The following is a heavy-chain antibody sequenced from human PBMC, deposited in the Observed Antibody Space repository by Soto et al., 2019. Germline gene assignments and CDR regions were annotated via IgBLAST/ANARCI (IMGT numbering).Heavy chain of an antibody. J-gene: IGHJ6*02. V-gene: IGHV1-18*01. CDR2: ISAYNGNT. CDR1: GYTFTSYG. CDR3: ASFSIAATDPYGMDV. D-gene: IGHD6-13*01. Sequence: QVQLVQSGAEVKKPGASVKVSCKASGYTFTSYGISWVRQAPGQGLEWMGWISAYNGNTNYAQKLQGRVTMTTDTSTSTAYMELMSLGSDDTAVYYCASFSIAATDPYGMDVWGQGTTVTVSS.